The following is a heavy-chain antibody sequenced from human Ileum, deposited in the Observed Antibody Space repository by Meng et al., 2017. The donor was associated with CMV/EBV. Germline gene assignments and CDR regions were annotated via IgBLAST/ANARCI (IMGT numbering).Heavy chain of an antibody. CDR3: ARDRPMYYYDSSGVASFV. J-gene: IGHJ4*02. D-gene: IGHD3-22*01. CDR1: FIFSSYG. Sequence: FIFSSYGMHWVRQAPGKGLEWVAVISYDGSNKYYADSVKGRFTISRDNSKNTVYLQMNSLRAEDTAVYYCARDRPMYYYDSSGVASFVWGQGTLVTVSS. CDR2: ISYDGSNK. V-gene: IGHV3-30*04.